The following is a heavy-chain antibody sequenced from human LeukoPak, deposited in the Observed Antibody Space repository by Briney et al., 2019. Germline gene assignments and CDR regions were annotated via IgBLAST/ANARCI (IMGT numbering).Heavy chain of an antibody. V-gene: IGHV1-69*05. CDR3: ARDSDYASDY. D-gene: IGHD4-17*01. CDR1: GGTFSSYA. J-gene: IGHJ4*02. CDR2: IIPIFGTA. Sequence: EASVKVSCKASGGTFSSYAISRVRQAPGQGLEWMGRIIPIFGTANYAQKFQGRVTITTDESTSTAYMELSSLRSEDTAVYYCARDSDYASDYWGQGTLVTVSS.